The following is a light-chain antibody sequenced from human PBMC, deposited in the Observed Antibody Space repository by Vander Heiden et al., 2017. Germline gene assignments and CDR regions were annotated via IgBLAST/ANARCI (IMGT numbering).Light chain of an antibody. J-gene: IGKJ2*01. CDR3: HQYYDTPYN. V-gene: IGKV4-1*01. Sequence: DIVMTQSPDSLAVSLGERATINCKSSRSVLFQGKSENQLAWYQQKPGLPPRLLISSAGTREAGVPDRFSGGSGTDFTLTISRLQAEDVAVYYCHQYYDTPYNFGQGTRLEI. CDR1: RSVLFQGKSENQ. CDR2: SAG.